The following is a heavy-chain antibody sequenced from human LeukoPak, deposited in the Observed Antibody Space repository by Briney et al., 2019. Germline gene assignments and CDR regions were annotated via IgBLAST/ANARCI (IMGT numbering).Heavy chain of an antibody. CDR2: ISAYNGDT. CDR1: GYTFTSYV. CDR3: ARGSGTTLPTDNWFDP. J-gene: IGHJ5*02. Sequence: ASARVSCKASGYTFTSYVIIWVRQAPGQGLEWMGYISAYNGDTNYAQKLQGRVTMTTDTSTSTAYMELRSLRSDDTAVYYCARGSGTTLPTDNWFDPWGQGTLVTVSS. D-gene: IGHD1-1*01. V-gene: IGHV1-18*01.